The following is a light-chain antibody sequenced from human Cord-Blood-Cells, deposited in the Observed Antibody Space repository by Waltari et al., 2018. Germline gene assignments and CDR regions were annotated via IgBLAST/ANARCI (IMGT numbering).Light chain of an antibody. CDR3: SSYTSSSTRV. J-gene: IGLJ2*01. Sequence: QSALTQPASVSGSPGQSITISCTGTSRDVGGYNYVSWYQQQPVKAPKLMIYEVSNRPSWVSNRFSGSKSGNTASLTSSGLQAEDEADYYCSSYTSSSTRVFGGGTKLTVL. V-gene: IGLV2-14*01. CDR1: SRDVGGYNY. CDR2: EVS.